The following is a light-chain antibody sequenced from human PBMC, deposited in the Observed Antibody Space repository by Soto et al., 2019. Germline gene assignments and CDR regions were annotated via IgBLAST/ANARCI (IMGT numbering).Light chain of an antibody. J-gene: IGKJ5*01. CDR2: AAS. CDR1: QTVSTS. CDR3: QQSYSTPVT. Sequence: DIQMTQSPSSLSASVGDRVTITCRASQTVSTSLNWYQQKPGKAPNLLIYAASSLQSGVPSTFSGRGSGTDFTLIISSLQPEDFATYYCQQSYSTPVTFGQGTRLEIK. V-gene: IGKV1-39*01.